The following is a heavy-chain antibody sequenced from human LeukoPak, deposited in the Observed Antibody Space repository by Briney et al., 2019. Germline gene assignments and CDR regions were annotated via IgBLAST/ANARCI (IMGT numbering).Heavy chain of an antibody. CDR1: GGTFSSYA. J-gene: IGHJ4*02. D-gene: IGHD6-13*01. V-gene: IGHV1-69*13. Sequence: SVKVSCKASGGTFSSYAISWVRQAPGQGLEWMGGIIPIFGTANYAQKFQGRVTITADESTSTAYMELSSLRSEDTAVYYCARAPGYSSSWYLFSDQNKYYFDYWGQGTLVTVSS. CDR2: IIPIFGTA. CDR3: ARAPGYSSSWYLFSDQNKYYFDY.